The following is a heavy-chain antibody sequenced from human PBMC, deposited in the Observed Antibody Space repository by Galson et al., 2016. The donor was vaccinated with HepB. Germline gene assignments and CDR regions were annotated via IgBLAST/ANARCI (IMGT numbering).Heavy chain of an antibody. CDR2: IKSKSHGGTT. J-gene: IGHJ4*02. Sequence: SLRLSCAASGFTFSNAWMNWVRQAPGKGLEWVGRIKSKSHGGTTDYAAPVKGRITISRDDSRSTLYIQMNSLKTEDTAVYYCTTGEDGYGYWGQGTLVTVSS. CDR3: TTGEDGYGY. V-gene: IGHV3-15*07. D-gene: IGHD5-24*01. CDR1: GFTFSNAW.